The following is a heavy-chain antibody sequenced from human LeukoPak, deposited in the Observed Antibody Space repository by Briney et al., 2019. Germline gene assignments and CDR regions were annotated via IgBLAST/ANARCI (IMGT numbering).Heavy chain of an antibody. CDR2: IIPIFGTA. J-gene: IGHJ4*02. CDR1: GGTFSSYA. D-gene: IGHD3-16*01. CDR3: ARDSVMADGYPALRYFDY. V-gene: IGHV1-69*05. Sequence: SVKVSCKASGGTFSSYAISWVRQAPGQGLEWMGGIIPIFGTANYAQKFQGRVTITTDESTSTAYMELSSLRSEDTAVYYCARDSVMADGYPALRYFDYWGQGTLVTVSS.